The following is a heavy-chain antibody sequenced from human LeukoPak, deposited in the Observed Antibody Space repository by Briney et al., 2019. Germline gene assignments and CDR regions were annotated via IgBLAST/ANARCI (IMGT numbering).Heavy chain of an antibody. CDR2: ISSFSGTI. V-gene: IGHV3-48*01. CDR1: GITFSSYS. D-gene: IGHD6-13*01. Sequence: GGSLRLSCVASGITFSSYSMNWVRQAPGKGLEWVSYISSFSGTINYADSVKGRFTISRDNAKNTLYLQMNSLRAEDTAVYYCAKVGSSSWGDYYYYMDVWGKGTTVTISS. J-gene: IGHJ6*03. CDR3: AKVGSSSWGDYYYYMDV.